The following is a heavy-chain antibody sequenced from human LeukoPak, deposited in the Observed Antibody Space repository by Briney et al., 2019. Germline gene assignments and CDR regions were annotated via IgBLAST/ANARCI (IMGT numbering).Heavy chain of an antibody. D-gene: IGHD6-13*01. Sequence: GGSLRLSCAASEFTFSTYGMGWVRQAPGKGLEWVSAISGSGGSTYYADSVKGRFTISRDNSKNTLYLQMNSLRAEDTAVYYCAKAKLDSSSWYVFDPWGQGTLVTVSS. CDR3: AKAKLDSSSWYVFDP. J-gene: IGHJ5*02. V-gene: IGHV3-23*01. CDR2: ISGSGGST. CDR1: EFTFSTYG.